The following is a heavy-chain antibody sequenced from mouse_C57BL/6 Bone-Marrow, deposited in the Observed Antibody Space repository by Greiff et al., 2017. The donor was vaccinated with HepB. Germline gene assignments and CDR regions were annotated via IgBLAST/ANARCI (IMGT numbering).Heavy chain of an antibody. J-gene: IGHJ4*01. D-gene: IGHD2-2*01. CDR3: ARQGIYYGYGLYYYAMDY. V-gene: IGHV1-81*01. CDR1: GYTFTSYG. CDR2: IYPRSGNT. Sequence: QVQLKESGAELARPGASVKLSCKASGYTFTSYGISWVKQRTGQGLEWIGEIYPRSGNTYYNEKFKGKATLTADKSSSTAYMELRSLTSEDSAVYFCARQGIYYGYGLYYYAMDYWGQGTSVTVSS.